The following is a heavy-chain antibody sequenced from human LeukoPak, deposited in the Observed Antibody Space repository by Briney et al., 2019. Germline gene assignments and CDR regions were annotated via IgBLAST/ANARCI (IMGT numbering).Heavy chain of an antibody. CDR3: AAWFGESVP. V-gene: IGHV3-7*01. Sequence: GGSLRLSCAASGFTFTSAWMSWLRQTPERGLEWVAHMNEDGSGRFYVDSAKGRFTISRDDTQNSVYLQMNSLRVEDTAVYYCAAWFGESVPWGQGTLVTVSS. J-gene: IGHJ5*02. CDR1: GFTFTSAW. D-gene: IGHD3-10*01. CDR2: MNEDGSGR.